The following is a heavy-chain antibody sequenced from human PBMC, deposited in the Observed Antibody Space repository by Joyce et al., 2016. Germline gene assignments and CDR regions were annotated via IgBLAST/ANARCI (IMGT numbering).Heavy chain of an antibody. V-gene: IGHV1-69*12. J-gene: IGHJ4*02. CDR1: GGTFSDHA. CDR3: ARGGKSYYESSGYYFDY. Sequence: QVQLVQSGAELRKPGSSVMVSCKASGGTFSDHAISWVRQAPGQGPEWMGGVGPIFGTPQYGQRFQDRVTITAYDSKSIVYLELSSLRSEDTAVYYCARGGKSYYESSGYYFDYWGQGTLVTVSS. D-gene: IGHD3-22*01. CDR2: VGPIFGTP.